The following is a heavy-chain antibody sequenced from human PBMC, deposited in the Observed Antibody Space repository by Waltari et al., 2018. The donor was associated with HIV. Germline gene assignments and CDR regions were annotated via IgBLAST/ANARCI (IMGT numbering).Heavy chain of an antibody. V-gene: IGHV4-34*01. D-gene: IGHD3-10*01. CDR3: ARWEYGSGSKNAY. CDR1: GGSFRGYY. Sequence: QVQLQQWGAGLLKPSETLSLTCAVYGGSFRGYYWSWIRQPPGKGLEWIGEINHSGSTNYNPSLKSRVTISVDTSKNQFSLKLSSVTAADTAVYYCARWEYGSGSKNAYWGQGTLVTVSS. J-gene: IGHJ4*02. CDR2: INHSGST.